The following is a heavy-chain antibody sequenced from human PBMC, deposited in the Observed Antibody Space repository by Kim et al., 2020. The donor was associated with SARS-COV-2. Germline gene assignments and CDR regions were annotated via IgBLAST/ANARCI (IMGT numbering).Heavy chain of an antibody. Sequence: GGSLRLSCAASGLSFDDSAMNWVRQAPGKGLEWVAVISYDGRNKEYADSVKGRFSISRDNPKSTLSLQMNSLRVEDTAVYYCARGNYYESVSLSDYYNGMDGWGQGTTVTSP. CDR3: ARGNYYESVSLSDYYNGMDG. V-gene: IGHV3-30-3*01. D-gene: IGHD3-10*01. CDR1: GLSFDDSA. CDR2: ISYDGRNK. J-gene: IGHJ6*02.